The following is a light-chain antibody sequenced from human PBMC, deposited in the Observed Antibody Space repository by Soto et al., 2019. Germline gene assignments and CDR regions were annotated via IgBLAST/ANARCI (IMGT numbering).Light chain of an antibody. CDR3: QQTYSTPIT. CDR2: GAS. V-gene: IGKV1-39*01. Sequence: QVTQSPSSLSASVGDRVTITCRTSQIIVTYLSWYQQRPGKAPTLLIYGASTLQSGVPSRFSASGSGTDFSLTINSLQPEDSATYYCQQTYSTPITFGRGTRLEIK. CDR1: QIIVTY. J-gene: IGKJ5*01.